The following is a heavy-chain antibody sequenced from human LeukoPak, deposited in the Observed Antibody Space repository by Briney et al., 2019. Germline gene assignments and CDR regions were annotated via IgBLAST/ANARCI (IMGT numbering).Heavy chain of an antibody. D-gene: IGHD4-17*01. J-gene: IGHJ4*02. CDR1: GGSISSYY. CDR3: ARGGGYGDYGYVDY. V-gene: IGHV4-4*07. CDR2: LYTSGST. Sequence: SETLSLTCTVSGGSISSYYWSWIRQPAGKGLEWIGRLYTSGSTNYNPSLKSRVTISVDMSKNHFSLKLSSVTAADTAVYYCARGGGYGDYGYVDYWGQGTLVTVSS.